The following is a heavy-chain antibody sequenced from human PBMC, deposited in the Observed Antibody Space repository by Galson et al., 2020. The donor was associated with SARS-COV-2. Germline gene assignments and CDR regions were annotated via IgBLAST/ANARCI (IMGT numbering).Heavy chain of an antibody. CDR3: ARRRCTVASQHFDP. D-gene: IGHD4-17*01. Sequence: SETLSLTCTVSGGSISTTSYFWGWIRQPPGKGLEWIGTIYYSGTTYYNPSLRSRVTISVDTSRNQFSLRLNSVTAADTAVYYCARRRCTVASQHFDPWGRGTLVSVSS. J-gene: IGHJ2*01. CDR2: IYYSGTT. CDR1: GGSISTTSYF. V-gene: IGHV4-39*01.